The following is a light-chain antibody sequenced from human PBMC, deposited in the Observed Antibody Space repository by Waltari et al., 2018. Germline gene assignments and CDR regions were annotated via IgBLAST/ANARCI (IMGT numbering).Light chain of an antibody. J-gene: IGLJ2*01. CDR2: GQS. Sequence: SSELTQDPTVSVALGQTVRITCQGDSLRRYYPSWYQQRPGQAPILVFYGQSSRPSGIPDRLSGSSSGNTASWTITGAQAEDEADYYGHSRDSSSTRFFGGGTRLTV. V-gene: IGLV3-19*01. CDR1: SLRRYY. CDR3: HSRDSSSTRF.